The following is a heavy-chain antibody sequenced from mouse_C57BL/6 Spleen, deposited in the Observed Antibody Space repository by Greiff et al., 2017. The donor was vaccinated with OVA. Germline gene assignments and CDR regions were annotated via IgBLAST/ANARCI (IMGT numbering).Heavy chain of an antibody. Sequence: EVMLVESEGGLVQPGSSMKLSCTASGFTFSDYYMAWVRQVPEKGLEWVANINYDGSSTYYLDSLKSRFIISRDNAKNILYLQMSSLKSEDTATYYCARVDDGYYDYWGQGTTLTVSS. V-gene: IGHV5-16*01. J-gene: IGHJ2*01. CDR3: ARVDDGYYDY. CDR1: GFTFSDYY. D-gene: IGHD2-3*01. CDR2: INYDGSST.